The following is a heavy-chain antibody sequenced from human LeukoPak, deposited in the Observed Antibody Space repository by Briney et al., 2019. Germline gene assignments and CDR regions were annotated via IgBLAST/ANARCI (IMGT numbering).Heavy chain of an antibody. CDR2: ISSSSSYI. Sequence: GGSLRLSCAASGFTFSSYNMNWVRQAPGKRLEWVSSISSSSSYIYYADSVKGRFNISRDSAKNSLFLQMNSLRAEDTAVYYCARDRWHDYWGQGTLVTVSS. J-gene: IGHJ4*02. CDR3: ARDRWHDY. CDR1: GFTFSSYN. V-gene: IGHV3-21*01. D-gene: IGHD2-15*01.